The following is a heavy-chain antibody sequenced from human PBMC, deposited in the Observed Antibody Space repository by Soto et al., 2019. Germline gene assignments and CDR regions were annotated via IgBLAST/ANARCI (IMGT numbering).Heavy chain of an antibody. CDR1: GDSLSRADYC. CDR3: ARDIAAADEVHWFDP. V-gene: IGHV4-31*03. Sequence: SETLSLTCTVSGDSLSRADYCWSWIRQAPGKGLEWIGYIYHSGSTYYNPSLKSRLTMSVDTSKNHFSLMVDSVTAADTAVYYCARDIAAADEVHWFDPWGQGTLVTVSS. J-gene: IGHJ5*02. D-gene: IGHD6-13*01. CDR2: IYHSGST.